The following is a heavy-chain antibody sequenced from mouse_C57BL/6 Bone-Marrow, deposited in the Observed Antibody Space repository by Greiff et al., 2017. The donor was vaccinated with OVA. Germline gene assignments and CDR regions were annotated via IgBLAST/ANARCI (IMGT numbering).Heavy chain of an antibody. V-gene: IGHV1-64*01. CDR1: GYTFTSYW. J-gene: IGHJ4*01. Sequence: QVQLQQPGAELVKPGASVKLSCKASGYTFTSYWMHWVKQRPGQGLEWIGMIHPNSGSTNYNEKFKSKATLTVDKSSSTAYIQLSSLTSEDSAVYYCAPIYYYGSSYAMDYWGQGTSVTVSS. CDR2: IHPNSGST. CDR3: APIYYYGSSYAMDY. D-gene: IGHD1-1*01.